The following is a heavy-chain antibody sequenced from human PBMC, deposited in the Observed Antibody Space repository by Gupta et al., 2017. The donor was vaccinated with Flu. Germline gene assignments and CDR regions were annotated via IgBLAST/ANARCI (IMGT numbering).Heavy chain of an antibody. CDR3: ARGGSRVMTATILDY. D-gene: IGHD2-21*02. CDR2: VHYSGST. CDR1: GASSSSYH. V-gene: IGHV4-59*01. J-gene: IGHJ4*02. Sequence: QVQVQESGPGLVKPSETLSLTCTVSGASSSSYHCNCIRQPPGKGLEWIGYVHYSGSTNYNPSLKSRVSISVATSRNQLSLRLDSVTTADTAVYYCARGGSRVMTATILDYWGRGTLVTVSS.